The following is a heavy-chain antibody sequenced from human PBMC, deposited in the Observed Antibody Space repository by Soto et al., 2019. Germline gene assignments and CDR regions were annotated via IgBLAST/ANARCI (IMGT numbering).Heavy chain of an antibody. CDR3: ARGRGYCSSTSCYAGFYYYYGMDV. Sequence: SDTLFLPCAVYGGSLSGNDWLWIRQPPEKGKNWIGEINHSGSTNYNPSLKSRVTISVDTSKNQFSLKLSSVTAADTAVYYCARGRGYCSSTSCYAGFYYYYGMDVWGQGTTVT. J-gene: IGHJ6*02. V-gene: IGHV4-34*01. D-gene: IGHD2-2*01. CDR1: GGSLSGND. CDR2: INHSGST.